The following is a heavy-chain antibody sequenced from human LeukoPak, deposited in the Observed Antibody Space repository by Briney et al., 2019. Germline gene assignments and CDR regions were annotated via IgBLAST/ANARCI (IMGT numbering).Heavy chain of an antibody. CDR3: ARDRALNYYDSSGTGDY. CDR2: IKQDGSEK. CDR1: GFTFSSYA. V-gene: IGHV3-7*01. J-gene: IGHJ4*02. D-gene: IGHD3-22*01. Sequence: PGGSLRLSCAASGFTFSSYAMSWVRQAPGKGLEWVANIKQDGSEKYYVDSVKGRFTISRDNAKNSLYLQMNSLRAEDTAVYYCARDRALNYYDSSGTGDYWGQGTLVTVSS.